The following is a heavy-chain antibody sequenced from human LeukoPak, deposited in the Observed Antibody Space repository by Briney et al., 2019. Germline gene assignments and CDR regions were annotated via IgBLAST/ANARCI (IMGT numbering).Heavy chain of an antibody. CDR3: AIRRYSSGWYVY. D-gene: IGHD6-19*01. J-gene: IGHJ4*02. V-gene: IGHV3-48*03. Sequence: PGGSLRLSCAASGFTFSSYEMNWVRQAPGKGLEWVSYISSSGSTIYYADSVKGRFTVSRDNAKNSLYLQMNSLRAEDTAVYYCAIRRYSSGWYVYWGQGTLVTVSS. CDR1: GFTFSSYE. CDR2: ISSSGSTI.